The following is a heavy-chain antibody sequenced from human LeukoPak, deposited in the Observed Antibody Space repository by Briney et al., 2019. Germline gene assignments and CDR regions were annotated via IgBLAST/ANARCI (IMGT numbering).Heavy chain of an antibody. CDR2: IWYDGSNK. J-gene: IGHJ4*02. D-gene: IGHD1-26*01. V-gene: IGHV3-33*08. Sequence: PGGPLRLSSAASGFTFSSYSMNWVRHAPPKGLEWVAVIWYDGSNKYYADSVKGRFTISRDNSKNTLSLQMNSLRAEDTAVYYCARDRRGGGGSYFDYWGQGTLVTVSS. CDR3: ARDRRGGGGSYFDY. CDR1: GFTFSSYS.